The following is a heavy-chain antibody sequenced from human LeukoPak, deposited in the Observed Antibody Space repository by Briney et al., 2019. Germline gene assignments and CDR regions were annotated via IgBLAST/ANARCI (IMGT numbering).Heavy chain of an antibody. J-gene: IGHJ4*02. V-gene: IGHV1-2*02. CDR1: GYTFNGHY. CDR2: INPKSGGA. D-gene: IGHD3-9*01. Sequence: ASVKVSCKASGYTFNGHYMHWVRQAPGQGLEWMGWINPKSGGANYAQKFQGRVTMTWDTSISTAYMELSRLRSDDTAVYYCAREYILTAYYGDYWGQGTLVTVSS. CDR3: AREYILTAYYGDY.